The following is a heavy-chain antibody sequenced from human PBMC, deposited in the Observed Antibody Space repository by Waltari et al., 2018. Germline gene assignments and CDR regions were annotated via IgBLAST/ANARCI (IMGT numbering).Heavy chain of an antibody. J-gene: IGHJ6*02. CDR1: GSTFTSYD. D-gene: IGHD6-13*01. V-gene: IGHV1-8*01. CDR3: ARGGIAAAGTRYYYAMDV. CDR2: MNPNSGDT. Sequence: QVQLVQSGAEVKKPGASVKVSCKASGSTFTSYDINWFRQATGQGLEWMGWMNPNSGDTAYAQKFQGRVTMTKNTSINTAYMELSSLRSEDTAVYYCARGGIAAAGTRYYYAMDVWGQGTMVIVSS.